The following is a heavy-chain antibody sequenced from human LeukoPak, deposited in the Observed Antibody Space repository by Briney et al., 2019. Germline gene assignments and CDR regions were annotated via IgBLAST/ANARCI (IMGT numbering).Heavy chain of an antibody. V-gene: IGHV4-34*01. CDR3: ARGSSFDGYCSAGACDAGYYDS. D-gene: IGHD2-15*01. Sequence: SETLSLTCAVYGESFSAYFWNWIRQAPGKPLEYIGEINHRGSSHYNPSLKTRVTLPVDTSKKQFSLKLTSVTAADTAVYFCARGSSFDGYCSAGACDAGYYDSWGQGTPVTVSS. J-gene: IGHJ4*02. CDR1: GESFSAYF. CDR2: INHRGSS.